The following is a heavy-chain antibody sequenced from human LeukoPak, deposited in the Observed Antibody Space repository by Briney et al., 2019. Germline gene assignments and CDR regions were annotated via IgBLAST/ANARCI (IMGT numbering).Heavy chain of an antibody. CDR2: IIPIFGTA. Sequence: ASVKVSCKASGGTFSSYAINWVRQAPGQGLEWVGRIIPIFGTANYAQKFQGRVTITTDESTRTAYMELSSLRSEDTAVYYCARGVSGYQGYYNMDVWDKGTTVTVSS. CDR3: ARGVSGYQGYYNMDV. V-gene: IGHV1-69*05. CDR1: GGTFSSYA. J-gene: IGHJ6*03. D-gene: IGHD3-22*01.